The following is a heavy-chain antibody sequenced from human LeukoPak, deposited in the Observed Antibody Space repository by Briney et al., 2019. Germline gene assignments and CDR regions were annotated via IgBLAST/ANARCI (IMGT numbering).Heavy chain of an antibody. CDR1: GFTFSSYG. J-gene: IGHJ6*03. CDR3: GRGPSASYYCSGSYEQPAYYYYYMDV. CDR2: ISGSGGST. Sequence: GGSLRLSCAASGFTFSSYGMNWVRQAPGKGLEWVSVISGSGGSTYYADSVKGRFTISRDNSKNTVYLQMNSLRAEDTAVYYCGRGPSASYYCSGSYEQPAYYYYYMDVWGKGTTVTVSS. V-gene: IGHV3-23*01. D-gene: IGHD3-10*01.